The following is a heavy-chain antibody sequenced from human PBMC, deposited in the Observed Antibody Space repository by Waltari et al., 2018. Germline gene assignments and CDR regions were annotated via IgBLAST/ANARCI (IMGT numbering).Heavy chain of an antibody. D-gene: IGHD3-22*01. V-gene: IGHV3-48*03. J-gene: IGHJ3*02. Sequence: EVQLVESGGGLVQPGGSLRLSCAASGFTFSSYEMNCVRQAPGKGLEWVAYISISGSAIYYACSVKGRFTISRDNAKNSLYLKRNSLRAEDTAVYYCARGRMTMIVVVNGGAFDIWGQGKMVTVSS. CDR1: GFTFSSYE. CDR3: ARGRMTMIVVVNGGAFDI. CDR2: ISISGSAI.